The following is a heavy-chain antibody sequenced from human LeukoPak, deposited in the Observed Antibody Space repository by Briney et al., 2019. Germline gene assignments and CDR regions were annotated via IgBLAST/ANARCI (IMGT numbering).Heavy chain of an antibody. D-gene: IGHD3-3*01. J-gene: IGHJ4*02. CDR3: VKEYHSRGFGAYFDY. CDR2: ISSDGSIK. Sequence: GVSLRLSCAASGFTFTNAWMNWVRQAPGKGLEWVAVISSDGSIKVYADSVKGRFTLSRDNSINTVDLQMNSLRAEDTAVYYCVKEYHSRGFGAYFDYWGQGTLVTVSS. CDR1: GFTFTNAW. V-gene: IGHV3-30*18.